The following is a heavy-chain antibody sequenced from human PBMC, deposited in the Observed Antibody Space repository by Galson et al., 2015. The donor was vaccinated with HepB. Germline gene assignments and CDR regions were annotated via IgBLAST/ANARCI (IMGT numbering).Heavy chain of an antibody. CDR3: ARDEVSDGSAYFDY. J-gene: IGHJ4*02. Sequence: CAISEDSVSSNSAAWNWIRQSPSRGLEWLGRTYYRSKWYNDYAVSVKSRITINPDTSKNQFSLQLNSVTPEDTAVYYCARDEVSDGSAYFDYWCQGTLATVSS. D-gene: IGHD3-16*02. V-gene: IGHV6-1*01. CDR2: TYYRSKWYN. CDR1: EDSVSSNSAA.